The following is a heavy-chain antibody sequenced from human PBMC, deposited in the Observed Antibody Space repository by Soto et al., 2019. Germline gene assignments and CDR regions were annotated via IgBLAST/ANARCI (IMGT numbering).Heavy chain of an antibody. CDR2: IWYDGSNK. CDR3: ARDRRNGYYYYGMDV. Sequence: QVQLVESGGGVVQPGRSLRLSCAASGFTFSSYGMHWVRQAPGKGLEWVAVIWYDGSNKYYADSVKGRFTISRDNSNNTLYLQMNSLRAEDTAVYYCARDRRNGYYYYGMDVWGQGTTVTVSS. J-gene: IGHJ6*02. D-gene: IGHD1-1*01. CDR1: GFTFSSYG. V-gene: IGHV3-33*01.